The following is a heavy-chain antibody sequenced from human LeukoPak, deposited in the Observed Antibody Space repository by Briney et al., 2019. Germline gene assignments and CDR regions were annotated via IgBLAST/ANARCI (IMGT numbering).Heavy chain of an antibody. CDR2: MYYSGST. J-gene: IGHJ5*02. Sequence: PSETLSLTCTVSGGSISSYYWGWIRQPPGKGLEWIGSMYYSGSTYYNPSLKSRVTISVDTSKNQFSLKLSSVTAADTAVYYCARGRGYSGYGDLPWFDPWGQGTLVTISS. D-gene: IGHD5-12*01. V-gene: IGHV4-39*07. CDR3: ARGRGYSGYGDLPWFDP. CDR1: GGSISSYY.